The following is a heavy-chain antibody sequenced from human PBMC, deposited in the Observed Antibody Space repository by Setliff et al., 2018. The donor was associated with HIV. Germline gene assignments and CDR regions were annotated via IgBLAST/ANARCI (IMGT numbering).Heavy chain of an antibody. CDR2: ISWDATST. Sequence: LRLSCAASGFTFDDYTMHWVRQAPGKGLEWVSLISWDATSTYYADSVKGRFTISRDNAKNSLYLQMNSLRADDTAVYYCAALSLRTNSVYGIISTRFDPWGQGTLVTVSS. J-gene: IGHJ5*02. CDR3: AALSLRTNSVYGIISTRFDP. D-gene: IGHD2-8*01. CDR1: GFTFDDYT. V-gene: IGHV3-43*01.